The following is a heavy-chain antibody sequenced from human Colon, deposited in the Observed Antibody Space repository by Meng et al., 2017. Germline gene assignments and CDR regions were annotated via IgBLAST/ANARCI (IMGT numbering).Heavy chain of an antibody. CDR1: GASISSDY. D-gene: IGHD4-17*01. CDR3: ARVASVTRYIDY. Sequence: SETLSLTCSVSGASISSDYWTWIRQPPGKGLEFIAYISDSGSPNHNPSLKSRVTLSLDTSKNQFSLNLASVTAADTAVYYCARVASVTRYIDYWGQGTRVTCSS. CDR2: ISDSGSP. J-gene: IGHJ4*02. V-gene: IGHV4-59*01.